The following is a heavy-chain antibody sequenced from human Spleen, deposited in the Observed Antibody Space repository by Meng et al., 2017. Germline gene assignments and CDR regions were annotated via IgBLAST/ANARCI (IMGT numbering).Heavy chain of an antibody. V-gene: IGHV3-74*01. CDR3: ASIWGRPGYFDY. J-gene: IGHJ4*02. CDR1: GFTFSSYW. CDR2: ISSDGSST. Sequence: GESLKISCAASGFTFSSYWMHWVRQAPGKGLVWVSRISSDGSSTSYADSVKGRFTISRDNAKNTLYLQMNSLRAEDTAVYYCASIWGRPGYFDYWGQGTLVTVSS. D-gene: IGHD7-27*01.